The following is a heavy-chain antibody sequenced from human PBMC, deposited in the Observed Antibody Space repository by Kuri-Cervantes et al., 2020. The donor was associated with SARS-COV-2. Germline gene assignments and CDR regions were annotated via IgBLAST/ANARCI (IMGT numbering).Heavy chain of an antibody. D-gene: IGHD5-12*01. CDR3: ARHGVATAPWAFDI. Sequence: SQTLSLTCAVSGYSISSGYYWGWIRQPPGKGLEWIGSIYYSGSTYYNPSLKSRVTISVDTSKNQFSLKLSSVTAADTAVYYCARHGVATAPWAFDIWGQGTMVTVSS. CDR2: IYYSGST. V-gene: IGHV4-38-2*01. CDR1: GYSISSGYY. J-gene: IGHJ3*02.